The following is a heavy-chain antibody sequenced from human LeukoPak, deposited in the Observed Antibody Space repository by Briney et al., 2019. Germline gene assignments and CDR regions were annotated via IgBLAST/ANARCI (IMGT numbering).Heavy chain of an antibody. D-gene: IGHD3-10*01. J-gene: IGHJ3*02. CDR1: GSTFSSYW. CDR2: IKQDGSEK. CDR3: AREAAGSSADAFDI. Sequence: GESLRLSCAASGSTFSSYWMSWVRQAPGKGLEWVANIKQDGSEKYYVDSVKGRFPISRDNAKNSLYLQMNSLRAEDAAVYYCAREAAGSSADAFDIWGQGTMVTVSS. V-gene: IGHV3-7*01.